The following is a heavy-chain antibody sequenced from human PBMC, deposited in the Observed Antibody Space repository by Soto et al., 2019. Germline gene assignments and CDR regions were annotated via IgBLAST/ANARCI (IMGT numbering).Heavy chain of an antibody. V-gene: IGHV5-51*01. CDR2: IYPGDSDT. J-gene: IGHJ6*02. Sequence: PGESLKISCKGSGYSFTSYWIGWVRQMPGKGLEWMGIIYPGDSDTRYRPSFQGQVTISADKSISTAYLQWSSLKASDTAMYYCARENDILTGYSSRLYGMDVWGQGTTVTVSS. CDR3: ARENDILTGYSSRLYGMDV. D-gene: IGHD3-9*01. CDR1: GYSFTSYW.